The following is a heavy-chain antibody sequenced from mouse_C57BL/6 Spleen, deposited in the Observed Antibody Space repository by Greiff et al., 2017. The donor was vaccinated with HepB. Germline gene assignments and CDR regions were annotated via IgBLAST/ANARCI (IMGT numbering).Heavy chain of an antibody. Sequence: EVKLQESGAELVRPGASVKLSCTASGFNIKDDYMHWVKQRPEQGLEWIGWIDPENGDTEYASKFQGKATITADTSSNTAYLQLSGLTSEDTAVYYCTGGVTTGFAYWGQGTLVTVSA. V-gene: IGHV14-4*01. CDR1: GFNIKDDY. D-gene: IGHD2-2*01. CDR2: IDPENGDT. J-gene: IGHJ3*01. CDR3: TGGVTTGFAY.